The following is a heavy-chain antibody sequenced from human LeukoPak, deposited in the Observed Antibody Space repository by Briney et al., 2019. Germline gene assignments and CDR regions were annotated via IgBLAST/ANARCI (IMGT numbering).Heavy chain of an antibody. CDR2: INPNSGGT. CDR3: ARSRFYGSGNFDP. Sequence: GASVKVSCKASGYTFTSYGISWVRQAPGQGLEWMGWINPNSGGTNYAQKFQGRVTMTRDTSFSTAYMELSRLRSDDTAVYYCARSRFYGSGNFDPWGQGTLVTVSS. CDR1: GYTFTSYG. J-gene: IGHJ5*02. D-gene: IGHD3-10*01. V-gene: IGHV1-2*02.